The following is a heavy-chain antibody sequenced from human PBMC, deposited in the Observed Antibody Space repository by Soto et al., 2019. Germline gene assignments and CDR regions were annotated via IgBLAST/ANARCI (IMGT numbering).Heavy chain of an antibody. CDR1: GFTFRNNV. V-gene: IGHV3-23*01. CDR3: AKDAVYKDGLWLMDS. J-gene: IGHJ5*02. D-gene: IGHD2-21*01. CDR2: ITGSGRDT. Sequence: PGGSLRLSCAASGFTFRNNVLSWVRQAPGKGLDWVSGITGSGRDTYYADSVKGRFTISKDNSKNTLYLQMSNLRDEDTALYYCAKDAVYKDGLWLMDSWGQGTLVTVSS.